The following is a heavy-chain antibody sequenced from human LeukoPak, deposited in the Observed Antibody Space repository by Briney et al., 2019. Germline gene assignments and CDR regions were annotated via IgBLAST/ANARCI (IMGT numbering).Heavy chain of an antibody. CDR3: ARGAYGDYEIDY. D-gene: IGHD4-17*01. J-gene: IGHJ4*02. CDR1: GYTFTGYC. CDR2: INPNSGGT. V-gene: IGHV1-2*02. Sequence: ASVKVSCKASGYTFTGYCMHWVRQAPGQGLEWMGWINPNSGGTNYAQKFQGRVTMTRDTSISTAYMELSRLRSDDTAVYYCARGAYGDYEIDYWGQGTLVTVSS.